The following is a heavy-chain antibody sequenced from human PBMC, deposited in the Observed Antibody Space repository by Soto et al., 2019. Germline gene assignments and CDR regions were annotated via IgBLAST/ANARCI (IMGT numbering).Heavy chain of an antibody. D-gene: IGHD3-10*01. CDR2: IKPDSGNV. V-gene: IGHV1-8*01. J-gene: IGHJ4*02. CDR3: ARGRASGSYSIFDS. CDR1: WDTCTTYY. Sequence: ASVEVAFKASWDTCTTYYINVFLQSTLQWLELMGLIKPDSGNVCYAQRFQGIVTMTGDTAIRTAYMEVSSLRSDDTAFYYCARGRASGSYSIFDSWGQGTLVTXS.